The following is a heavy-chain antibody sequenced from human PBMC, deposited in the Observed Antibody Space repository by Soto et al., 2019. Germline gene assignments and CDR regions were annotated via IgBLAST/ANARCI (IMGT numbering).Heavy chain of an antibody. J-gene: IGHJ6*03. CDR2: ISAYNGNT. CDR3: ARDPPMVRGVPSYYYYMDV. Sequence: ASVKVSCKASGYTFTSYGISLLRQAPGQGLEWMGWISAYNGNTNYAQKLQGRVTMTTDTSTSTAYMELRSLRSDDTAVYYCARDPPMVRGVPSYYYYMDVWGKGTTVTVSS. V-gene: IGHV1-18*01. D-gene: IGHD3-10*01. CDR1: GYTFTSYG.